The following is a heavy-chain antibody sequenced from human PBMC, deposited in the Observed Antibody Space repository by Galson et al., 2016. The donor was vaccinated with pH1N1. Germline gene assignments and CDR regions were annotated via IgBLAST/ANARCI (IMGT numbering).Heavy chain of an antibody. V-gene: IGHV3-48*03. CDR1: GFTFSSYE. CDR2: ISRGSSSI. J-gene: IGHJ3*01. Sequence: SLRLSCAAFGFTFSSYEMNWVRQAPGKGLEWVSYISRGSSSIFYADSVKGRFTISRDNAKNSLFLQMSSLRADDTAVYYCARYRGLANPDALDLWGQGTMVTVSS. D-gene: IGHD3-16*02. CDR3: ARYRGLANPDALDL.